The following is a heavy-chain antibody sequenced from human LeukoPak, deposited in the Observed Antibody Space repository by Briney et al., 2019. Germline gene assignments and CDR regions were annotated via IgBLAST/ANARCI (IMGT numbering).Heavy chain of an antibody. J-gene: IGHJ1*01. CDR2: INHSGST. CDR3: ARGYCTNAVCSLGPTQA. CDR1: GGSFSGYY. V-gene: IGHV4-34*01. Sequence: PSETLSLTCAVYGGSFSGYYWTWIRQSPGKGLEWIGEINHSGSTNYNPSLKSRVTISVDTSKNHFSLKLSSVTAADTAVYYCARGYCTNAVCSLGPTQAWGQGTLVTVSS. D-gene: IGHD2-8*01.